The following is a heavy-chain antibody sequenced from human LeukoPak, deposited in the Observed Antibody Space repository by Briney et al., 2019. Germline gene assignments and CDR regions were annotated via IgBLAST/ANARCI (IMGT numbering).Heavy chain of an antibody. J-gene: IGHJ5*02. CDR1: GDSISSGDYY. D-gene: IGHD3-10*01. CDR2: IYYSGST. V-gene: IGHV4-30-4*01. CDR3: ARFGFGELFSGNWFDP. Sequence: SETLSLTCTVSGDSISSGDYYWRWIRKPPGKGLEWIGYIYYSGSTYYNPSLKSQVTISVDTSKNQFSLKLSSVTAADTAVYYCARFGFGELFSGNWFDPWGQGTLVTVSS.